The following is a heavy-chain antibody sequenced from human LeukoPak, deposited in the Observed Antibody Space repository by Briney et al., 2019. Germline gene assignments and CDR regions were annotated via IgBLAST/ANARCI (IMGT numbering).Heavy chain of an antibody. CDR3: ARDNGCYYYYYMDV. J-gene: IGHJ6*03. CDR1: GFTFDDYG. V-gene: IGHV3-20*04. Sequence: GGSLRLSCAASGFTFDDYGMSWVRQAPGKGLEWVSGINWNGGSTGYADSVKGRFTISRDNAKNSLYLQMNSLRAEDTALYYCARDNGCYYYYYMDVWGKGTTVTVSS. CDR2: INWNGGST.